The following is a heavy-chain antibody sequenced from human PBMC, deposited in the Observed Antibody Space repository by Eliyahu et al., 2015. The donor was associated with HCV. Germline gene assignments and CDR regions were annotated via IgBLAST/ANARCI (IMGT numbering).Heavy chain of an antibody. CDR3: VKEGAQDSFDY. D-gene: IGHD3-16*01. Sequence: EVQLVESGGGLVQPGGSLRLSCSASGFNFRNYAMDWVRQAPGKGLEYVSGISINGGSTYYAGSVKGRFTISRDNSKNTLYLQMSSLRAEDTAIYYCVKEGAQDSFDYWGQGSLVTVSS. CDR1: GFNFRNYA. V-gene: IGHV3-64D*09. CDR2: ISINGGST. J-gene: IGHJ4*02.